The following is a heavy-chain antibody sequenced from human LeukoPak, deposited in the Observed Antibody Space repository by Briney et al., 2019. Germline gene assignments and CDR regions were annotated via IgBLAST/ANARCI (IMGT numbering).Heavy chain of an antibody. CDR3: ARAIVYYYYFDY. Sequence: PSETLSLTCTVSGGSISSSSYYWGWIRQPPGKGLEWIGSIYYSGSTYYNPSLKSRVTISVDTSKNQFSLKLSSVTAADTAVYYCARAIVYYYYFDYWGQGTLVTVSS. CDR1: GGSISSSSYY. D-gene: IGHD3-10*01. CDR2: IYYSGST. J-gene: IGHJ4*02. V-gene: IGHV4-39*01.